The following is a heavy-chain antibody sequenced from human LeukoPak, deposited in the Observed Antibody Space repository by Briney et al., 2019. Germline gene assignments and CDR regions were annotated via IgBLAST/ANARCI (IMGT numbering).Heavy chain of an antibody. D-gene: IGHD3-3*01. V-gene: IGHV3-30*03. J-gene: IGHJ4*02. CDR2: ISYDGSNK. CDR1: GFTFSSYG. Sequence: PGGSLRLSCAASGFTFSSYGMHWVRQAPGKGLEWVAVISYDGSNKYYADSVKGRFTISRDNSKNTLYLQMNSLRAEDTAVYYCAGRDYDFWSGVDYWGQGTLVTVSS. CDR3: AGRDYDFWSGVDY.